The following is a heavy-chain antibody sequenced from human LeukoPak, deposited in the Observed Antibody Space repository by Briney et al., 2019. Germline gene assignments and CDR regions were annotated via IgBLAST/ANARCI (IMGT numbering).Heavy chain of an antibody. J-gene: IGHJ5*02. D-gene: IGHD3-22*01. V-gene: IGHV3-21*01. Sequence: GGSLRLSCAASGFTFSTYSMNWVRQAPGKGLEWVSSITGSSSFIYYADSVKGRFTVSRDNAKNSLHLQMNSLRAEDTAVYYCARNCDRSGYGYNWFDPWGQGTLVTVSS. CDR1: GFTFSTYS. CDR2: ITGSSSFI. CDR3: ARNCDRSGYGYNWFDP.